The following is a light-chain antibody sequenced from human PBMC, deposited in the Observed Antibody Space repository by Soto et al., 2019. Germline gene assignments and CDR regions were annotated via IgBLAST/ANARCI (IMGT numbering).Light chain of an antibody. CDR1: ESVSSSH. CDR3: QQRSDWPIT. Sequence: EIVLTQSPGTLSLSPGERATLSCRASESVSSSHIAWYQQKPGQSPRLLIYGPSKRATGIPARFSGTGSGTDFTLTISNLEPEDLAVYYCQQRSDWPITFGRGTRLEIK. CDR2: GPS. V-gene: IGKV3D-20*02. J-gene: IGKJ5*01.